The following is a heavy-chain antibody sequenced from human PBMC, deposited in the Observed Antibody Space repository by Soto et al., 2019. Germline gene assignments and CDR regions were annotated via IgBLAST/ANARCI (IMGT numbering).Heavy chain of an antibody. CDR2: IQSGGTT. J-gene: IGHJ6*04. CDR1: GFTVSSKY. V-gene: IGHV3-66*01. Sequence: EVQLVESGGGLVQPGGSLRLSCAASGFTVSSKYMTWVRQAPGKGLEWVSRIQSGGTTYYADSVKGSFTISRNTSENTLHLQMDSLRVEDAAAYYCARDDVRCDCGRGVGRPLDAGGEGSTVTATS. CDR3: ARDDVRCDCGRGVGRPLDA. D-gene: IGHD2-21*01.